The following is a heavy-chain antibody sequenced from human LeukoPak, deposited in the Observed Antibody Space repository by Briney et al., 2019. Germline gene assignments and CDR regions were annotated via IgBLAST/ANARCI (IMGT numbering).Heavy chain of an antibody. CDR3: ARVPYGTNGVCFGSNWFDP. Sequence: GGSLRLSCAASGFTFSSYAMHWVRQAPGKGLEWVAVISYDGRNKYYADSVRGRFTISRDNSKNTLYVQMNSLRAEDTAVYYCARVPYGTNGVCFGSNWFDPWGQGTLVTVSS. CDR2: ISYDGRNK. J-gene: IGHJ5*02. D-gene: IGHD2-8*01. CDR1: GFTFSSYA. V-gene: IGHV3-30*04.